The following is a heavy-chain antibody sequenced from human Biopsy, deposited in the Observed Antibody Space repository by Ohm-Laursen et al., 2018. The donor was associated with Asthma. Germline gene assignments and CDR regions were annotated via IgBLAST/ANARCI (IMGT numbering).Heavy chain of an antibody. Sequence: SLRLSCAASGFMFRSFGMHWVRQAPGKGLEWVALMSYDGSIKDYADSVKGRFTISRDNSMNTLYLHMNSLRVEDTAVYYCARGLDYSGRSGFDYWGQGTLVSVSS. CDR3: ARGLDYSGRSGFDY. CDR1: GFMFRSFG. CDR2: MSYDGSIK. D-gene: IGHD3-10*01. J-gene: IGHJ4*02. V-gene: IGHV3-30*03.